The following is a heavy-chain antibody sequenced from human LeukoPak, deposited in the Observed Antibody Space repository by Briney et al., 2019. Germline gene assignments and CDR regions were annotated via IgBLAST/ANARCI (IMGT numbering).Heavy chain of an antibody. CDR2: ISAYNGNT. CDR1: GYTFTGYY. Sequence: ASVKVSCKASGYTFTGYYIHWVRQAPGQGLEWMGWISAYNGNTNYAQKLQGRVTMTTDTSTSTAYMELRSLRSDDTAVYYCARDHDIAVAGTNYWGQGTLVTVSS. CDR3: ARDHDIAVAGTNY. J-gene: IGHJ4*02. D-gene: IGHD6-19*01. V-gene: IGHV1-18*04.